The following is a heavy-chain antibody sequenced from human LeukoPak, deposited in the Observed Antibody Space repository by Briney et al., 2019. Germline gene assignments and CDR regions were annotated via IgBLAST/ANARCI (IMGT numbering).Heavy chain of an antibody. D-gene: IGHD3-10*01. J-gene: IGHJ4*02. CDR3: AKGRITMVRGVILHSPLDY. CDR1: GFTFQTFG. Sequence: GGSLRLSCAVSGFTFQTFGMHWVRQAPGKGLEWVSGISWNSGSIGYADSVKGRFTISRDNAKNSLYLQMNSLRAEDTALYYCAKGRITMVRGVILHSPLDYWGQGTLVTVSS. V-gene: IGHV3-9*01. CDR2: ISWNSGSI.